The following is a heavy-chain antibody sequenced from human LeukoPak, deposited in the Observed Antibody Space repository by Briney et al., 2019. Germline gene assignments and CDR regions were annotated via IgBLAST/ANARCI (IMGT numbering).Heavy chain of an antibody. CDR2: IVVGSGNT. J-gene: IGHJ4*02. Sequence: SVKVSCKASRFTFTSSAMQWVRQARGQRLEWIGWIVVGSGNTNYAQKFQERVTITRDMSTSTAYMELSSLRSEDTAVYYCAADLGELSSPGDYWGQGTLVTVSS. V-gene: IGHV1-58*02. D-gene: IGHD3-16*02. CDR1: RFTFTSSA. CDR3: AADLGELSSPGDY.